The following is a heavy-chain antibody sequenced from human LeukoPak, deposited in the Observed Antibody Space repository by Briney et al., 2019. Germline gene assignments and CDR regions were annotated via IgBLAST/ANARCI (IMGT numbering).Heavy chain of an antibody. D-gene: IGHD1-20*01. CDR1: GGSISSGSYY. Sequence: SETLSLTCTVSGGSISSGSYYWSWIRQPAGKGLEWIGRIYTSGSTNYNPSLKSRVTISVDTSKNQFSLKLSSVTAADTAVYYCAREVTGTTNYYYYYYMDVWGKGTTVTVSS. CDR2: IYTSGST. J-gene: IGHJ6*03. CDR3: AREVTGTTNYYYYYYMDV. V-gene: IGHV4-61*02.